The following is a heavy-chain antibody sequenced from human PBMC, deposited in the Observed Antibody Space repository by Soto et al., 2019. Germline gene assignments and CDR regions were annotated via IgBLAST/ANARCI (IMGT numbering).Heavy chain of an antibody. CDR1: GYTFTNYG. CDR3: AREVRAAVTTFDY. D-gene: IGHD6-25*01. J-gene: IGHJ4*02. V-gene: IGHV1-18*01. Sequence: QVQLVQSGAEVKKPGASVKVSCKASGYTFTNYGISWVRQAPGQGLEWLGWISAYNVNTDYAQKLQGSVTMTTDTSTSTAYMDLRSLRSDDTAVYYCAREVRAAVTTFDYWGQGTLVTVSS. CDR2: ISAYNVNT.